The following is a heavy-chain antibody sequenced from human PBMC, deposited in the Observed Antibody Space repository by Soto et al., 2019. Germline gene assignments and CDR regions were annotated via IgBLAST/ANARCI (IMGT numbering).Heavy chain of an antibody. CDR1: GFTFSSYG. D-gene: IGHD6-13*01. J-gene: IGHJ4*02. V-gene: IGHV3-30*18. CDR2: ISYDGSIQ. Sequence: QVQLVESGGGVVQPGRSLRLSCAASGFTFSSYGMHWVRQAPGEGLEWVVVISYDGSIQYYTDSAKGRFTISRDNSKSTLYLQMNSLRAEDTAVYYCAKEIRAYSSSWSFDYWCQGTLVTVSS. CDR3: AKEIRAYSSSWSFDY.